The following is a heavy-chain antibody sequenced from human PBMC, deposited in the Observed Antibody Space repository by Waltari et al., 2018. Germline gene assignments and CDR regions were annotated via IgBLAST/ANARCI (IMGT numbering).Heavy chain of an antibody. CDR3: SRARDEDTAMVFFDH. CDR1: GFTVSPTH. J-gene: IGHJ4*02. V-gene: IGHV3-66*02. D-gene: IGHD5-18*01. CDR2: IYPAGST. Sequence: DVQLVESGGGLVHPGGSLRLSCAAYGFTVSPTHMSWVRQAPGKGLEWVSIIYPAGSTYNADSVVGRFTISRDVSQNTLHLQMNNLRPEDTAVYYCSRARDEDTAMVFFDHWGQGTLVSVSS.